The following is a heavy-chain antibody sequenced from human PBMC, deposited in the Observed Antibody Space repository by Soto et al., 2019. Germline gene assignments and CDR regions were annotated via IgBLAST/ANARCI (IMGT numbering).Heavy chain of an antibody. V-gene: IGHV1-69*13. D-gene: IGHD3-10*01. CDR2: IIPIFGTA. CDR1: GGTFSSYA. J-gene: IGHJ4*02. Sequence: SVKVSCKASGGTFSSYAISWVRQAPGQGLEWMGGIIPIFGTANYAQKFQGRVTITADESTSTAYMELSSLRSEDTAVYYCARKMGFPDGPFDYCGQGTLVTVSS. CDR3: ARKMGFPDGPFDY.